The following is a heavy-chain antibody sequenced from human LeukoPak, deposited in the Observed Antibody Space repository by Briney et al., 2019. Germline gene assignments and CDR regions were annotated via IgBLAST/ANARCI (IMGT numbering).Heavy chain of an antibody. V-gene: IGHV4-59*01. CDR3: ARDVRKNWYFDL. Sequence: PSETLSLTYTVSGGSISSYYWSWIRQPPGKGLEWIGYIYYSGSTNYNPSLKSRVTISVDTSKNQFSLKLSSVTAADTAVYYCARDVRKNWYFDLWGRGTLVTVSS. J-gene: IGHJ2*01. CDR1: GGSISSYY. CDR2: IYYSGST. D-gene: IGHD2/OR15-2a*01.